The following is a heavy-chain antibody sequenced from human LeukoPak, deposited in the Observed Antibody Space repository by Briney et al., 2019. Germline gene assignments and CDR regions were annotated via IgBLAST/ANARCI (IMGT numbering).Heavy chain of an antibody. CDR3: ARDFFDFWGCSWV. J-gene: IGHJ4*02. V-gene: IGHV3-53*01. Sequence: PGGSLRLSCAVSGFNVKTNYMSWVRQAPGKGLEWVSVIFKDGSTYYGDSARGRFSISRDISKNMVYLQMSNLGAEDTAVYFCARDFFDFWGCSWVWGQGTLVTVSS. D-gene: IGHD3-3*01. CDR1: GFNVKTNY. CDR2: IFKDGST.